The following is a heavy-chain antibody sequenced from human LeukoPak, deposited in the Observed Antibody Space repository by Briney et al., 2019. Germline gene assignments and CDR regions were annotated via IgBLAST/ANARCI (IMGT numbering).Heavy chain of an antibody. CDR1: GFTFSSYA. V-gene: IGHV3-30*04. Sequence: GGSLRLSCAASGFTFSSYALHWVRQTPGKGLEWVGVILYDGTMQYYADSVKGRFIISRDNSRNTLYLQMNTLKPEDTAMYYCARDPRGPTGYDSSARDSFDYWGQGTLVTVSS. CDR3: ARDPRGPTGYDSSARDSFDY. CDR2: ILYDGTMQ. J-gene: IGHJ4*02. D-gene: IGHD3-22*01.